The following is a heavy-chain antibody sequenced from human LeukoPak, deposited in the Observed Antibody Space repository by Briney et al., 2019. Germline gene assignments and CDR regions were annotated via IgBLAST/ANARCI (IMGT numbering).Heavy chain of an antibody. J-gene: IGHJ4*02. V-gene: IGHV3-43*02. CDR2: ISGDGVST. Sequence: GGSLRLSCAASGFTFDDYAMHWVRQAPGKGLEWVSLISGDGVSTFYADSVNGRFSIYRDNSKNSLYLEMNSLRTEDAAMYYCAKESGKFDYWGQGTLVAVSS. CDR1: GFTFDDYA. CDR3: AKESGKFDY.